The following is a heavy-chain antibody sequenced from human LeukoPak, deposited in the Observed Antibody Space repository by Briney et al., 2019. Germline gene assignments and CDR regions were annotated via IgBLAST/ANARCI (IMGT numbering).Heavy chain of an antibody. CDR2: INHSGST. CDR1: GVSISSSNSY. V-gene: IGHV4-39*07. D-gene: IGHD1-26*01. J-gene: IGHJ4*02. Sequence: PSETLSLTCTVSGVSISSSNSYWGWIRQPPGKGLEWIGEINHSGSTNYNPSLKSRVTISVDTSKNQFSLKLSSVTAADTAVYYCARGRVGAIAGPNFDYWGQGTLVTVSS. CDR3: ARGRVGAIAGPNFDY.